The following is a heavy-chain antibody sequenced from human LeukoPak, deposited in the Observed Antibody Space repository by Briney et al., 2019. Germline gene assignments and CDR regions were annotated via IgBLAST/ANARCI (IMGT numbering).Heavy chain of an antibody. Sequence: SETLSLTCTISGGSISSYYWSWIRQPPGKGLEWIGYIYYTGSTNHNPSLKSRVTISVDTSKNQFSLKLSSVTAADTAVYYCARGYYYYYMDVWGKGTTVTVSS. J-gene: IGHJ6*03. CDR3: ARGYYYYYMDV. CDR2: IYYTGST. V-gene: IGHV4-59*01. CDR1: GGSISSYY.